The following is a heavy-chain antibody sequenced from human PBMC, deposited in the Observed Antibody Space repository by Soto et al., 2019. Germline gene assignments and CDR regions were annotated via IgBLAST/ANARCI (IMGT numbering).Heavy chain of an antibody. J-gene: IGHJ6*02. Sequence: QVQLQESGPGLVKSSQTLSLTCTVSGGSISSDGNYWSWIRQHPGKGLEWIGYIYYSGSTNYNPSLKSRFTISVDTSKNQFSLKLNSVTAADTAVYYCARARMVRGIIYYYGMDVWGQGTTVTVSS. D-gene: IGHD3-10*01. V-gene: IGHV4-31*03. CDR1: GGSISSDGNY. CDR2: IYYSGST. CDR3: ARARMVRGIIYYYGMDV.